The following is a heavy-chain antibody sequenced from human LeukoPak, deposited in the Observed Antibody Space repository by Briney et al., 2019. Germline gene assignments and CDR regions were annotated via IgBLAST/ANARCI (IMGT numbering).Heavy chain of an antibody. Sequence: SETLSLTCTVSGGSISSGGYYWSWIRQHPGKGLEWIGYIYYSGSTYYNPSLKSRVTISVDTSKNQFSLKLSSVTAADTAVYYCAREGPEVVPAAMHYYYGMDVWGKGTTVTASS. V-gene: IGHV4-31*03. CDR1: GGSISSGGYY. CDR2: IYYSGST. CDR3: AREGPEVVPAAMHYYYGMDV. D-gene: IGHD2-2*01. J-gene: IGHJ6*04.